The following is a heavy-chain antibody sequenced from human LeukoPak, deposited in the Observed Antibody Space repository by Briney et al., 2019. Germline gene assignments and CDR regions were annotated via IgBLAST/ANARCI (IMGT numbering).Heavy chain of an antibody. V-gene: IGHV4-34*01. CDR1: DGSFSGYY. CDR3: ASTSSSWFNVFDI. D-gene: IGHD6-13*01. CDR2: INHSGST. Sequence: SETLSLTCAVYDGSFSGYYWSWIRQPPGKGLEWIGEINHSGSTNYNPSLKSRVTISVDTSKKQISLKLNSVTAADTAVYYCASTSSSWFNVFDIWGQGTMVTVSS. J-gene: IGHJ3*02.